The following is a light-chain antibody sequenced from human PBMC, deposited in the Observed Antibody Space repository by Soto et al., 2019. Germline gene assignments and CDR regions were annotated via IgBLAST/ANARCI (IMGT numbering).Light chain of an antibody. CDR2: GAS. J-gene: IGKJ1*01. CDR3: QQYGTSPST. Sequence: EIVLTQSPGTLSLSPGERATLSCRASQSVSSSYLAWYQQKPGQAPRLFIYGASSRATGIPDRFSGSGSGTDFTLTISRLEPEDFAVYYCQQYGTSPSTFGQGTKVAIK. V-gene: IGKV3-20*01. CDR1: QSVSSSY.